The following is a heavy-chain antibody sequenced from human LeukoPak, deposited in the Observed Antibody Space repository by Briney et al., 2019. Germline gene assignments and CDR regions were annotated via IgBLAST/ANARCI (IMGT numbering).Heavy chain of an antibody. Sequence: SETLSLTCSVSGDSVSRSDSYWDWIRQPPGKGLEWIGTIYYSGRTHYSPSLKSRVTMSVDPSNNQFSLNLRSVTAADTALYYCARRRYYDGSGYLEWGQGTLLSVSS. V-gene: IGHV4-39*01. CDR2: IYYSGRT. D-gene: IGHD3-22*01. CDR1: GDSVSRSDSY. J-gene: IGHJ1*01. CDR3: ARRRYYDGSGYLE.